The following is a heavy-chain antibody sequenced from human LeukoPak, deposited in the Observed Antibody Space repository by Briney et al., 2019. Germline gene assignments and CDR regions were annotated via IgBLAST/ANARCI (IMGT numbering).Heavy chain of an antibody. Sequence: GGSLRLSCAASGFTFSGYAMHWVRQAPGKGLEWVAVISYDGSDKYYADSVKGRLTISRDNSKNTLYLQMNSLRAEDTAVYYCARGQGKDFDYWGQGTLVTVSS. V-gene: IGHV3-30-3*01. CDR1: GFTFSGYA. CDR3: ARGQGKDFDY. CDR2: ISYDGSDK. D-gene: IGHD3-10*01. J-gene: IGHJ4*02.